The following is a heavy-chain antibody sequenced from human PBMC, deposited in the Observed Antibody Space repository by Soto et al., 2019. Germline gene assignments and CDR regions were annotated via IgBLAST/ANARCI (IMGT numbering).Heavy chain of an antibody. CDR2: ISYDGNNK. Sequence: PGGSLRLSCAASGFTFSTYAMEWVRQAPGKGLDWVALISYDGNNKYYADSVRGRFTISRDNSKNTLYLQMNTLRPEDTALYFCARPVEPCYNYGMDVWGQGTTVTVSS. V-gene: IGHV3-30-3*01. CDR1: GFTFSTYA. J-gene: IGHJ6*02. CDR3: ARPVEPCYNYGMDV.